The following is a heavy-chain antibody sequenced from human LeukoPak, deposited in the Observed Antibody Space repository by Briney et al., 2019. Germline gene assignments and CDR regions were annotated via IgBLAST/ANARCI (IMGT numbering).Heavy chain of an antibody. Sequence: GGSLRLSCAASWFTVSSNYMSWVRQAPGKGLEWVSGIHTGGSTYYADSVKGRFTISRDTSNNTLYLQMNSLRADDTAVYYCAREGKWLQLRYFDYWGQGTLVTVSS. D-gene: IGHD5-24*01. CDR3: AREGKWLQLRYFDY. V-gene: IGHV3-53*01. J-gene: IGHJ4*02. CDR1: WFTVSSNY. CDR2: IHTGGST.